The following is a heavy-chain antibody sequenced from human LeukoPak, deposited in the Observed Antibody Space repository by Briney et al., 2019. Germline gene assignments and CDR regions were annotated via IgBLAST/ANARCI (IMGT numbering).Heavy chain of an antibody. Sequence: GASVKVSCKASGYTFTSYGISWVRQAPGQGLEWMGWISAYNGNTNYAQKLQGRVTMTTDTSTSTAYMELSSLRSDDSAVYYCATHGGSLTGSYYGSGIYGLDVWGQGTTVIVSS. V-gene: IGHV1-18*01. D-gene: IGHD3-10*01. CDR2: ISAYNGNT. J-gene: IGHJ6*02. CDR1: GYTFTSYG. CDR3: ATHGGSLTGSYYGSGIYGLDV.